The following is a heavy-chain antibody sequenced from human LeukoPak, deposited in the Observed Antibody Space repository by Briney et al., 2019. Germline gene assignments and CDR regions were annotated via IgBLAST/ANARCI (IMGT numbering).Heavy chain of an antibody. Sequence: SETLSLTCTVSGGSISSYYWSWIRQPPGKGLEWIGYIYYSGSTNYIPSLKSRVTISVDTSKNQFSLKLSSVTAADTAVYYCASTPHYSNYGESYNWFDPWGQGTLVTVSS. D-gene: IGHD4-11*01. CDR2: IYYSGST. CDR3: ASTPHYSNYGESYNWFDP. V-gene: IGHV4-59*01. CDR1: GGSISSYY. J-gene: IGHJ5*02.